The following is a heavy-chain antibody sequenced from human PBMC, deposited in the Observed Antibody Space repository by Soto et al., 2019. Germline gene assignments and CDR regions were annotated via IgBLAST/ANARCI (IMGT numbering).Heavy chain of an antibody. CDR3: ASIAARLGPDY. V-gene: IGHV4-39*01. D-gene: IGHD6-6*01. CDR1: GGSISSSSYY. J-gene: IGHJ4*02. Sequence: SETLSLTCTVSGGSISSSSYYWGWIRQPPGKGLEWIGSIYYSGSTYYNPSLKSRVTISVDTSKNQFSLKLSSVTAADTAVYYCASIAARLGPDYWGQGTLVTVSS. CDR2: IYYSGST.